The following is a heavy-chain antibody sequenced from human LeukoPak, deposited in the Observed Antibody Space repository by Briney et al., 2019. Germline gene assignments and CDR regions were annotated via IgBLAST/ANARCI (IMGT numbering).Heavy chain of an antibody. D-gene: IGHD5-18*01. CDR3: AREPFSRGNSYGTGAFDI. J-gene: IGHJ3*02. CDR2: IYHSGST. CDR1: GGSISSGAYS. V-gene: IGHV4-30-2*01. Sequence: PSETLSPTCAVSGGSISSGAYSWSWIRQPPGKGLEWIGYIYHSGSTYYNPSLKSRVTISVDRSKNQFSLKLSSVTAADTAVYYCAREPFSRGNSYGTGAFDIWGQGTMVTVSS.